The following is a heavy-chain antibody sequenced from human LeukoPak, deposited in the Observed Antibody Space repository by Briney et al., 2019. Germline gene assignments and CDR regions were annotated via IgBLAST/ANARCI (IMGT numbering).Heavy chain of an antibody. V-gene: IGHV4-30-4*01. D-gene: IGHD3-10*01. CDR3: ARESYGSGSYYNYFVY. Sequence: SETLSLTCTVSGGSISSGDYYWSWIRQPPGKGLEWIGYIHYSGSTYYNPSLKSRVTISVDTSKNQFSLKLSSVTAADTAVYYCARESYGSGSYYNYFVYWGQGTLVTVSS. J-gene: IGHJ4*02. CDR2: IHYSGST. CDR1: GGSISSGDYY.